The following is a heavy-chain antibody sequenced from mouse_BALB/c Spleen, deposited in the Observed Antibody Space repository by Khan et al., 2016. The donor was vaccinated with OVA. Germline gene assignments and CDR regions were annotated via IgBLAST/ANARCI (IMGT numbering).Heavy chain of an antibody. CDR1: GYTFTSYV. Sequence: IQLVQSGPELVKPGASVKMSCKASGYTFTSYVMHWLRQKPGQGLEWIGYIYPYNDDTKYNEKFKGKATLTSDKSSSTAYMELGSLTSEDSAVYYCAKNYRYGVYFGYWGQGTTLTVSS. J-gene: IGHJ2*01. CDR3: AKNYRYGVYFGY. CDR2: IYPYNDDT. V-gene: IGHV1S136*01. D-gene: IGHD2-14*01.